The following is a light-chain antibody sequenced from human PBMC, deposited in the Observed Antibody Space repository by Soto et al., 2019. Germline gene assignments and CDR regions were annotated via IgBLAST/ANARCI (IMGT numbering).Light chain of an antibody. CDR2: DAS. Sequence: DIQMTQSPSSLSASVGDRVTITCRASQGIGSSFAWFQQKPGSAPKSLIYDASNLQSGVPSRFSGSGSGTDFTLTISALQPEDFATYYCVQYSNYPFTFGGGTEVEIK. CDR1: QGIGSS. CDR3: VQYSNYPFT. J-gene: IGKJ4*01. V-gene: IGKV1-16*01.